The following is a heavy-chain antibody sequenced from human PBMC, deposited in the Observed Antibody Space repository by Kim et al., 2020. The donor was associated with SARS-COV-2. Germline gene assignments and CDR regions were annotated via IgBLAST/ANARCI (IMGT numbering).Heavy chain of an antibody. CDR2: INAGNGNT. V-gene: IGHV1-3*01. Sequence: ASVKVSCKASGYTFTSYAMHWVRQAPGQRLEWMGWINAGNGNTKYSQKFQGRVTITRDTSASTAYMELSSLRSEDTAVYYCARDQEPGDYALFGYWGQGTLVTVSS. J-gene: IGHJ4*02. CDR3: ARDQEPGDYALFGY. CDR1: GYTFTSYA. D-gene: IGHD2-2*01.